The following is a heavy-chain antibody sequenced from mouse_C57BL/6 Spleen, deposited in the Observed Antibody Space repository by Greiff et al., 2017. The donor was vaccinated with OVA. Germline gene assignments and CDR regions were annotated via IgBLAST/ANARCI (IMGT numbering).Heavy chain of an antibody. CDR2: IYPGSGST. V-gene: IGHV1-55*01. J-gene: IGHJ3*01. CDR3: ARGGYGNYPFAY. D-gene: IGHD2-10*02. CDR1: GYTFTSYW. Sequence: QVQLQQSGAELVKPGASVKMSCKASGYTFTSYWITWVKQRPGQGLEWIGDIYPGSGSTNYNEKFKSKATLTVDTSSSTAYMQLSSLTSEDSAVYYCARGGYGNYPFAYWGQGTLVTVSA.